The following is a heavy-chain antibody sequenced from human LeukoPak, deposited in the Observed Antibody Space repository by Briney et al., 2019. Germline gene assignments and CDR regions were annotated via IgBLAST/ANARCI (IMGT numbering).Heavy chain of an antibody. CDR1: GGSISSSSYY. V-gene: IGHV4-39*01. J-gene: IGHJ3*02. CDR3: ARHGPYSSGWWGYDAFDI. Sequence: SETLSLTCTVSGGSISSSSYYWGWIRQPPGKGLEWIGSIYYSGSTYNNPSLKSRVTISVDTSKNQFSLKLSAVTAADTAVYYCARHGPYSSGWWGYDAFDIGGQGTMVTVSS. D-gene: IGHD6-19*01. CDR2: IYYSGST.